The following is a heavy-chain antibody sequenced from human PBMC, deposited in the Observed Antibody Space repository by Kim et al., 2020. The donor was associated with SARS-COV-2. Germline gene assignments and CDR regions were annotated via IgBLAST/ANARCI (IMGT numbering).Heavy chain of an antibody. CDR1: GFTFSSYA. D-gene: IGHD3-9*01. Sequence: GGSLRLSCAASGFTFSSYAMHWVRQAPGKGLEWVAVISYDGSNKYYADSVKGRFTISRDNSKNTLYLQMNSLRAEDTAVYYCARGQRYFYWLTRNRQNA. CDR3: ARGQRYFYWLTRNRQNA. CDR2: ISYDGSNK. J-gene: IGHJ3*01. V-gene: IGHV3-30*04.